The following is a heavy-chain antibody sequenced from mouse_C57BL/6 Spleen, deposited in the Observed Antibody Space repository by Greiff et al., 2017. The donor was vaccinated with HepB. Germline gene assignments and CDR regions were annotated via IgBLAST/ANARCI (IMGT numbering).Heavy chain of an antibody. J-gene: IGHJ1*03. CDR3: ARDTTVVADYWYFDV. D-gene: IGHD1-1*01. CDR1: GYTFTSYW. V-gene: IGHV1-50*01. Sequence: QVQLKQPGAELVKPGASVKLSCKASGYTFTSYWMQWVKQRPGQGLEWIGEIDPSDSYTNYNQKFKGKATLTVDTSSSTAYMQLSSLTSKDSAVYYCARDTTVVADYWYFDVWGTGTTVTVSS. CDR2: IDPSDSYT.